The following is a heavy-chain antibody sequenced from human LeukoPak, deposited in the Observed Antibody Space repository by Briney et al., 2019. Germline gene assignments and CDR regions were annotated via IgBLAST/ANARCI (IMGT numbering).Heavy chain of an antibody. CDR1: GGSISSGGYS. V-gene: IGHV4-30-2*01. CDR3: ARVAHLGVAALSSNWFDP. Sequence: PSQTLSLTCAVSGGSISSGGYSWSWIRQPPGKGLEWIGYIYHSGSTYYNPSLKSRVTISVDRSKNQFSLKLSSVTAADTAVYYCARVAHLGVAALSSNWFDPWGQGTLVTVSS. CDR2: IYHSGST. J-gene: IGHJ5*02. D-gene: IGHD2-15*01.